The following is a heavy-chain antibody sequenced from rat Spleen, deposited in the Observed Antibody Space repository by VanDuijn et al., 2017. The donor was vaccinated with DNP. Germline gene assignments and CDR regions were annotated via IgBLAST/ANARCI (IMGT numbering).Heavy chain of an antibody. J-gene: IGHJ4*01. Sequence: EVQLVESGGGLVQPGRSLKLSCAASGFTFSDYNMAWVRQAPKKGLEWVATISYDGSSTYYRDSVKGRFTIYRDNAKSTLYLQMDSLRSEDTATYYCARHGYGSYYAMDAWGQGTSVTVSS. CDR3: ARHGYGSYYAMDA. CDR1: GFTFSDYN. V-gene: IGHV5-7*01. CDR2: ISYDGSST. D-gene: IGHD1-3*01.